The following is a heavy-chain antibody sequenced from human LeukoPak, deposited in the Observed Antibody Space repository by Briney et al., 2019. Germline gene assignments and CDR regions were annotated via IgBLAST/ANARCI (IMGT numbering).Heavy chain of an antibody. CDR1: GGSISSSNW. Sequence: SGTLSLTCAVSGGSISSSNWWSWVRQPPGKGLESIGEIYHSGSTNYNPSLKSRVTISVDKSKNQFSLKLSSVTAADTAVYYCARGKGSGGSLAYFDYWGQGTLVTVSS. D-gene: IGHD2-15*01. J-gene: IGHJ4*02. CDR2: IYHSGST. V-gene: IGHV4-4*02. CDR3: ARGKGSGGSLAYFDY.